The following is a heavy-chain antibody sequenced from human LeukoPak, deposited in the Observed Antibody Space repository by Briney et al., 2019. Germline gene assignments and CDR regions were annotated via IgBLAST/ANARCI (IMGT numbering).Heavy chain of an antibody. CDR3: ARVLYGSRVNVIDS. D-gene: IGHD2-2*01. Sequence: GGSLRLSCAASGLTFSNYWINWVRQAPGKGLEWVANMNEYGSEKYYVDSVRGRFTISRDSAENSLFLHMNSLRVEDTAVYRCARVLYGSRVNVIDSWGPGTLVTVSS. CDR2: MNEYGSEK. J-gene: IGHJ4*02. CDR1: GLTFSNYW. V-gene: IGHV3-7*01.